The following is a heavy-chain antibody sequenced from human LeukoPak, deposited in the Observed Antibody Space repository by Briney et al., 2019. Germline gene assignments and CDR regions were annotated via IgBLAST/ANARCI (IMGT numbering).Heavy chain of an antibody. CDR2: IRFDGSAK. Sequence: PGGSLRLSCAASGFTFSSYAMHWVRQAPGKGLEWVAFIRFDGSAKYHAVSVKGRFTISRDNSKNTLYLQMNSLRTEDTAVYYCAKVEGFLYYYYMDVWGKGTTVTISS. CDR1: GFTFSSYA. CDR3: AKVEGFLYYYYMDV. J-gene: IGHJ6*03. V-gene: IGHV3-30*02.